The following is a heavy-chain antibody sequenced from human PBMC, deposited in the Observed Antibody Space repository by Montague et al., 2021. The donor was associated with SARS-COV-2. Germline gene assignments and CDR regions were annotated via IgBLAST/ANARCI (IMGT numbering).Heavy chain of an antibody. CDR2: IYYSGST. CDR1: GGSISSYY. J-gene: IGHJ3*02. D-gene: IGHD4/OR15-4a*01. V-gene: IGHV4-59*01. Sequence: SETLSLTCTVSGGSISSYYRSWIWQPPGTGLERVGYIYYSGSTNYNHSPKSPVTISLDTSKNQFSLKLNSVAAADTAVYYCARGSYGAEAFAIWGQGTMVTVSS. CDR3: ARGSYGAEAFAI.